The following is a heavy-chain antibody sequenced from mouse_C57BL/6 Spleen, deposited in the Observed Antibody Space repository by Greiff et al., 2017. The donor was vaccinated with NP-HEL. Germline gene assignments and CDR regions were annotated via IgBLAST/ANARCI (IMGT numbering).Heavy chain of an antibody. CDR1: GYAFSSSW. D-gene: IGHD4-1*01. Sequence: LQESGPELVKPGASVKISCKASGYAFSSSWMNWVKQRPGKGLEWIGRIYPGDGDTNYNGKFKGKATLTADKSSSTAYMQLSSLTSEDSAVYFCARWDEYFDVWGTGTTVTVSS. V-gene: IGHV1-82*01. J-gene: IGHJ1*03. CDR2: IYPGDGDT. CDR3: ARWDEYFDV.